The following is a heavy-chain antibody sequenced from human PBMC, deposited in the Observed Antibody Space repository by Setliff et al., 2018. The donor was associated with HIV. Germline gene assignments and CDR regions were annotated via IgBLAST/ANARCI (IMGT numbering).Heavy chain of an antibody. CDR2: INHSGST. CDR1: GGSFSGYY. D-gene: IGHD3-10*01. Sequence: PSETLSLTCVVYGGSFSGYYWIWIRQPPGKGLEWIGEINHSGSTNSNPSLKSRVTISVDTSKNQISLKLSSVTAADTAVYYCASLDGSESPYIYYYYMDVWGEGTAVTVSS. V-gene: IGHV4-34*01. J-gene: IGHJ6*03. CDR3: ASLDGSESPYIYYYYMDV.